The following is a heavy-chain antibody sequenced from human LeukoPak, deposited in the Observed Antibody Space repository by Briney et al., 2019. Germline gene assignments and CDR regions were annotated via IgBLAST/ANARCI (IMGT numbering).Heavy chain of an antibody. CDR1: GASITSYY. D-gene: IGHD1-1*01. J-gene: IGHJ1*01. Sequence: SETLSLTCTVSGASITSYYWGWIRQPPGKGLECIGYIYYSGSTNYNPSLKRRVSMSVGTSRAQFSLRLSSVTAADTAVYYCARLDPNWYFELWGQGTLVTVSS. CDR3: ARLDPNWYFEL. V-gene: IGHV4-59*08. CDR2: IYYSGST.